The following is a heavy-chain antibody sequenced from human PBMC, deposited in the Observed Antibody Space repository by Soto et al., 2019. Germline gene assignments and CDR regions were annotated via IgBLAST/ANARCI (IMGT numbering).Heavy chain of an antibody. J-gene: IGHJ3*02. CDR2: ILVDGRT. CDR3: AKATATGGGAFDI. CDR1: GLICSSYD. D-gene: IGHD2-8*02. Sequence: GGSLRLSCAASGLICSSYDMSWVRQAPGKGLEWVSTILVDGRTFYVDSVKGRFTISRDSSQNTVYLQMNSLTAGDTALYYCAKATATGGGAFDICGQGTMVTVSS. V-gene: IGHV3-23*01.